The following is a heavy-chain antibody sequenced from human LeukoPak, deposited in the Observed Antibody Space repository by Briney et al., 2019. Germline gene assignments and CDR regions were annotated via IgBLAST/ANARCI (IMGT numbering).Heavy chain of an antibody. CDR3: ASLGQQLPTFDY. V-gene: IGHV3-21*01. Sequence: GGSLRLSCAASGFTFSSYSMNWVRQAPGKGLEWVSSISSSSSYIYYADSVKGRFTISRDNAKNSLYLQMNSLRAEDTAVYYCASLGQQLPTFDYWGQGTLVTVSS. CDR2: ISSSSSYI. D-gene: IGHD6-13*01. CDR1: GFTFSSYS. J-gene: IGHJ4*02.